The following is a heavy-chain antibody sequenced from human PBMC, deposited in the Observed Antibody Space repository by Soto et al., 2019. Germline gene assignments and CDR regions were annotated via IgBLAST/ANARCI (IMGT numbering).Heavy chain of an antibody. CDR3: ARVGLGYCSSTSCYIFQYYCGMDV. D-gene: IGHD2-2*02. Sequence: SQTLSLTCAISGDSVSSNSAAWNWIRQSPSRGLEWLGRTYYKSKWYNDYAVSVKSRITINPDTSKNQFSLQLNSVTPEDTAVYYCARVGLGYCSSTSCYIFQYYCGMDVWGQGTTVTVSS. V-gene: IGHV6-1*01. CDR1: GDSVSSNSAA. J-gene: IGHJ6*02. CDR2: TYYKSKWYN.